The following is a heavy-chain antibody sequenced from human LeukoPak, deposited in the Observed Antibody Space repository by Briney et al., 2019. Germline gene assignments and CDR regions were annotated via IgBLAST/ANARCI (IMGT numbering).Heavy chain of an antibody. V-gene: IGHV3-53*01. CDR2: IYSGGST. Sequence: PGGSLRLSCAASGFTVSSNYMSWVRQAPGKGLGWDSVIYSGGSTYYADSVKGRFTISRDNSKNTLYLQMNSLRAEDTAVYYCAGYGYCSGSSCPEGDYWGQGTLVTVSS. J-gene: IGHJ4*02. D-gene: IGHD2-15*01. CDR1: GFTVSSNY. CDR3: AGYGYCSGSSCPEGDY.